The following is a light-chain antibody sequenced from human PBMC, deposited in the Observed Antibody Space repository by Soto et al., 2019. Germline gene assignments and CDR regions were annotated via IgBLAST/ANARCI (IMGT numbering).Light chain of an antibody. CDR1: QSVSSSY. J-gene: IGKJ2*01. CDR2: GAS. CDR3: QQYGSSPMYT. V-gene: IGKV3-20*01. Sequence: EIVLTQSPGTLSLSPGERATLSCRASQSVSSSYLAWYQQKPGQAPRLLIYGASSRATGIPDRFSGSGSGGDFTLNISRLEPEDFAVYYCQQYGSSPMYTFGQGTKLEIK.